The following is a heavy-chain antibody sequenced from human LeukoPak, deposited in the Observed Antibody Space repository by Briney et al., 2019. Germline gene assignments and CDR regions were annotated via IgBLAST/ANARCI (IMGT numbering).Heavy chain of an antibody. D-gene: IGHD5-12*01. J-gene: IGHJ4*02. CDR2: IYYSGST. V-gene: IGHV4-39*01. Sequence: SETLSLTCTVSGGSISSSSYYGGWICQPPGKGLEWIGSIYYSGSTYYNPSLKSRVTISVDTSKNQFSLKLSSVTAADTAVYYCARRGGYSGYGPFDYWGQGTLVTVSS. CDR3: ARRGGYSGYGPFDY. CDR1: GGSISSSSYY.